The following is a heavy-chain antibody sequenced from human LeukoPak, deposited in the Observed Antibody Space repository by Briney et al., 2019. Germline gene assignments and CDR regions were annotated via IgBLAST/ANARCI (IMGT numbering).Heavy chain of an antibody. CDR3: ARRAPNYDILTGPDSNYYYYGMDV. CDR2: INHSGST. D-gene: IGHD3-9*01. J-gene: IGHJ6*02. CDR1: GGSFSGYY. V-gene: IGHV4-34*01. Sequence: SETLSLTCAVYGGSFSGYYWSWIRQPPGKGLEWIGEINHSGSTNHNPSLKSRVTISVDTSKNQFSLKLSSVTAADTAVYYCARRAPNYDILTGPDSNYYYYGMDVWGQGTTVTVSS.